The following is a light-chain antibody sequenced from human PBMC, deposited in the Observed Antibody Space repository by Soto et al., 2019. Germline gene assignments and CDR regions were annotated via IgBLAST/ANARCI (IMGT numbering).Light chain of an antibody. CDR2: ASS. V-gene: IGKV2-28*01. CDR1: QSLLHSNGYNY. CDR3: KLYGISPH. Sequence: DILMTQSPLSLPVTPVEPASISCRSSQSLLHSNGYNYLDWYLQKPGQAPRLLIYASSNRATGIPDRFSGSASGTDFTLTINRLEPEDFAVYYCKLYGISPHFGQGTRLEIK. J-gene: IGKJ5*01.